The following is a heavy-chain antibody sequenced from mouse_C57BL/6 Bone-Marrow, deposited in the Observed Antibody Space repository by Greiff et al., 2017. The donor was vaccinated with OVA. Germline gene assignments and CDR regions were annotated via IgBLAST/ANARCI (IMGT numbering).Heavy chain of an antibody. Sequence: QVQLQQSGAELARPGASVKLSCKASGYTFTSYGISWVKQRTGQGLEWIGEIYPRSGNTYYNEKFKGKATLTADKSTSTAYMELRILTSEDSAVYFCAREPYYSNSWFAYWGQGTLVTVSA. D-gene: IGHD2-5*01. CDR3: AREPYYSNSWFAY. CDR2: IYPRSGNT. CDR1: GYTFTSYG. J-gene: IGHJ3*01. V-gene: IGHV1-81*01.